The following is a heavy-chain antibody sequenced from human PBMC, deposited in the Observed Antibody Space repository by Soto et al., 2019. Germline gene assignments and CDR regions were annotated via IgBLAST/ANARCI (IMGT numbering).Heavy chain of an antibody. CDR1: GYTFTGYY. V-gene: IGHV1-2*06. CDR2: INPKGGGT. D-gene: IGHD1-26*01. CDR3: ARVWVGASIDDMDV. Sequence: GASVKVSCKASGYTFTGYYIYWVRQAPGQGLEWMGRINPKGGGTDYAQKFQGRVTMTRDTSISTAYMELSSLKSDDTAVYYCARVWVGASIDDMDVWGLGTTVTVSS. J-gene: IGHJ6*02.